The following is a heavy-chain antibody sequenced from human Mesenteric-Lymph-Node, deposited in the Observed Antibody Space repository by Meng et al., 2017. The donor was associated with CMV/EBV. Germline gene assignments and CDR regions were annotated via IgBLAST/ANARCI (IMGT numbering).Heavy chain of an antibody. CDR2: ISYDGSSK. J-gene: IGHJ4*02. CDR3: AKDLTYCSGDCYLTPGGYFDY. D-gene: IGHD2-21*01. Sequence: GESLKISCAGSGFAFNQHAMNWVRQTPGKGLEWVAVISYDGSSKHHADSVKGRFTISRDNSKNTLYLQMNSLRAEDTAVYYCAKDLTYCSGDCYLTPGGYFDYWGQGTLVTVSS. V-gene: IGHV3-30-3*01. CDR1: GFAFNQHA.